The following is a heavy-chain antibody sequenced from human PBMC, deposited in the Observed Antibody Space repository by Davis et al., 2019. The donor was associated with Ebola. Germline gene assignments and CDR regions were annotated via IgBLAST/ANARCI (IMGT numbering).Heavy chain of an antibody. CDR3: TTDPRLGGRFFQH. CDR2: LKSKTDGGTT. CDR1: GFTFSSYG. J-gene: IGHJ1*01. V-gene: IGHV3-15*01. D-gene: IGHD3-16*01. Sequence: PGGSLRLSCAASGFTFSSYGMHWVRQAPGKGLEWVGRLKSKTDGGTTHYAAPVKDRFTISRDDSETTLYLQMNSLRTEDTGVYYCTTDPRLGGRFFQHWGQGTLVTVSS.